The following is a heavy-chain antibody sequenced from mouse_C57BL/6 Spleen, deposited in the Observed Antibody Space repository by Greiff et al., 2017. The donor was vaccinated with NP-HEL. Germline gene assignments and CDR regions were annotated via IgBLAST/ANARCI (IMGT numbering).Heavy chain of an antibody. CDR3: ARGDRTRPY. J-gene: IGHJ2*01. CDR2: ISYDGSN. Sequence: EVKLQESGPGLVKPSQSLSLTCSVTGYSITSGYYWNWIRQFPGNKLEWMGYISYDGSNNYNPSLKNRISITRDTSKNQFFLKLNSVTTEDTATYYCARGDRTRPYWGQGTTLTVSS. CDR1: GYSITSGYY. D-gene: IGHD3-3*01. V-gene: IGHV3-6*01.